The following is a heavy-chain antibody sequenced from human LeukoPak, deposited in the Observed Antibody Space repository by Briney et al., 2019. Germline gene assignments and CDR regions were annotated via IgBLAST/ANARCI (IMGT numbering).Heavy chain of an antibody. V-gene: IGHV3-11*01. CDR1: GFTFSDYY. Sequence: GGSLTLSCAASGFTFSDYYMSWIRQAPGKGLEWVSCISSGSTTIYYADSVKGRFTISRDNAKNSLYLQMNSLRAEDTAVYYCARARNWGGDYWGQGALVTVSS. CDR2: ISSGSTTI. D-gene: IGHD7-27*01. J-gene: IGHJ4*02. CDR3: ARARNWGGDY.